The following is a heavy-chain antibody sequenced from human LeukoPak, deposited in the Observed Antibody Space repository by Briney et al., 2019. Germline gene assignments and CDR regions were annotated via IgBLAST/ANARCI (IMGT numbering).Heavy chain of an antibody. D-gene: IGHD2-2*01. V-gene: IGHV3-33*01. CDR3: ARDLYCSSTSCRARGFDY. J-gene: IGHJ4*02. CDR1: GFTFSSYG. CDR2: IWYNGSNK. Sequence: GRSLRFYCAASGFTFSSYGMHWVRQAPGKGLEWVAVIWYNGSNKYYADHVKGRFTISRDNSKNTLYLQMDSLRAEDTAEYYCARDLYCSSTSCRARGFDYWGQGTLVTVSS.